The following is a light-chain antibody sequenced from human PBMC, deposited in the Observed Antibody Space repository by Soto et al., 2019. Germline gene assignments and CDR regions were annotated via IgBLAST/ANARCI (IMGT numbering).Light chain of an antibody. CDR2: LNSDGSH. J-gene: IGLJ1*01. CDR1: SGHSSYA. V-gene: IGLV4-69*01. Sequence: QPVLTQSPSASASLGASVKLTCTRSSGHSSYAIAWHQQQPEKGPRYLMKLNSDGSHSKGDGIPDRFSGSSSGAERYLTISSLQSEDEADYYCQNWGTGIQVFGTGTKLTVL. CDR3: QNWGTGIQV.